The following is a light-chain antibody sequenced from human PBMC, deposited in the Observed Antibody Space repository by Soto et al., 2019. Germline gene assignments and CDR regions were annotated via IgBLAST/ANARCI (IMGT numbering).Light chain of an antibody. CDR3: QHYNSYSEA. CDR2: GTS. Sequence: VLTHSPCTVSLSPGDSATLSCRASQTGSSKYLAWYKQKPGQAPRLLIYGTSTRATGVPDRFSGSGSGTDFTLTISSLQPDDFATYYCQHYNSYSEAFGQGTKVAIK. V-gene: IGKV3-20*01. CDR1: QTGSSKY. J-gene: IGKJ1*01.